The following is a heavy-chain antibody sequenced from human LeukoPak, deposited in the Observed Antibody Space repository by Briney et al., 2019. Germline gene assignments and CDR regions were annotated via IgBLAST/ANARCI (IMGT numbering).Heavy chain of an antibody. J-gene: IGHJ4*02. CDR2: INHSGST. V-gene: IGHV4-34*01. CDR3: ARRAMVRGVTNFDY. Sequence: SETLSLTCAVYGGSFSGYYWSWIRQPPGKGLEWIGEINHSGSTNYNPSLKSRVTISVDTSKNQFSLKLSSVTAADTAVYYCARRAMVRGVTNFDYWGQGTLVTVSS. CDR1: GGSFSGYY. D-gene: IGHD3-10*01.